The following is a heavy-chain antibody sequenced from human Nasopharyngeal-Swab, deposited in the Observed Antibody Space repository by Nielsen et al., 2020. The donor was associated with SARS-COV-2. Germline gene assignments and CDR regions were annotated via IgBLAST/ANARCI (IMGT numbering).Heavy chain of an antibody. J-gene: IGHJ4*02. D-gene: IGHD1-26*01. CDR2: INHSGST. V-gene: IGHV4-34*01. CDR3: ARSGSYYLFDY. CDR1: GGSFSGYY. Sequence: SQTLSLPCAVYGGSFSGYYWSWIRQPPGKGLEWIGEINHSGSTNYNPSLKSRVTISVDTSKNQFSLKLSSVTAADMAVYYCARSGSYYLFDYWGQGTLVTVSS.